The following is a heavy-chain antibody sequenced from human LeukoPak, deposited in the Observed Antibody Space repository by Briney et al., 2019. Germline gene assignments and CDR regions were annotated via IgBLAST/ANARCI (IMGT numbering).Heavy chain of an antibody. Sequence: PSETLSLTCTVSGGSISSYYWSWIRQPPGEGLEWVGYIYYSGSTNYNPCLKGRVTISVDTSKNQFSLKLSSVTAADTAVYYCARDRGYYYDSSGYFDDWGQGTLVTVSS. CDR3: ARDRGYYYDSSGYFDD. D-gene: IGHD3-22*01. V-gene: IGHV4-59*01. J-gene: IGHJ4*02. CDR1: GGSISSYY. CDR2: IYYSGST.